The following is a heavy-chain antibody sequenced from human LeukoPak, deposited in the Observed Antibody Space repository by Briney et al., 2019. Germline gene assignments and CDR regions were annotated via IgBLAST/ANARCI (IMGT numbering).Heavy chain of an antibody. CDR2: ISWSSGSI. Sequence: SLRLSCAASVFTFDDDAMPWVRQAPGKRLGWVSGISWSSGSIGYADSVKGRFTISRDNAKTSLYLQMNSLRAEDTALYYCAKGTGYSYGYDCFDPWGQGTLVTVSS. CDR1: VFTFDDDA. V-gene: IGHV3-9*01. J-gene: IGHJ5*02. CDR3: AKGTGYSYGYDCFDP. D-gene: IGHD5-18*01.